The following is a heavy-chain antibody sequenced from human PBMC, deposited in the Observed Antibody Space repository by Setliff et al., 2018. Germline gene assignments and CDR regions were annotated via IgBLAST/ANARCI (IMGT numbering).Heavy chain of an antibody. CDR2: IKWSGGSR. D-gene: IGHD4-17*01. CDR1: GFTFDVSG. J-gene: IGHJ4*02. CDR3: ARAVVGYGDLYYFDC. Sequence: PGGSLRLSCGTSGFTFDVSGMSWVRQAPGKGLEWVSSIKWSGGSRAYADSVKGRFTISRDNAKNSMYLEMNSLRAEDTAFYYCARAVVGYGDLYYFDCWGQGPRVTVCS. V-gene: IGHV3-20*04.